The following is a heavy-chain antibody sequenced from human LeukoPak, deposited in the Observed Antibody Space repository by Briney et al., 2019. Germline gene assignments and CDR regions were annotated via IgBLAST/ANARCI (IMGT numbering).Heavy chain of an antibody. CDR2: ISPYNGNT. V-gene: IGHV1-18*01. J-gene: IGHJ4*02. Sequence: ASVKVSCKASGYTFTSYGISWVRQAPGQGLEWMGWISPYNGNTNYAPKLRGRVTMNTDTATSTAYMELTSLTSDDSSVYYCARDRQWGYWGQGTLVTVSS. CDR1: GYTFTSYG. CDR3: ARDRQWGY. D-gene: IGHD1-26*01.